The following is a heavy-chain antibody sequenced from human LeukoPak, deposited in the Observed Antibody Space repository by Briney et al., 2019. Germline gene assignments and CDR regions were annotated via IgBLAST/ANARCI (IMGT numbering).Heavy chain of an antibody. CDR1: GFTFSVYT. CDR3: ARECINGWYDY. D-gene: IGHD6-19*01. Sequence: GGSLRLSCAASGFTFSVYTIHWVRQAPGKGLEWVAVLSYDEKNEYYADSVKGRFTISRDNFRNTLHLQMNSLRPEDTAVYYCARECINGWYDYWGQGTLVTVSS. V-gene: IGHV3-30*04. J-gene: IGHJ4*02. CDR2: LSYDEKNE.